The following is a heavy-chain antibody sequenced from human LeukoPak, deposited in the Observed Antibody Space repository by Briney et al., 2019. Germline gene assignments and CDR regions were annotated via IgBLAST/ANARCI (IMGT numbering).Heavy chain of an antibody. V-gene: IGHV1-18*01. Sequence: GCSVKGSCKASGYMLTSYGICWVRQAPVQEREWVGWMSANKGNAKYAQKSQGGVTMTRDTSTSTDYMELRSLRYDDTPVYYCASDVRCELFYDCSGYYIHFGYWGKGTLVTVST. J-gene: IGHJ4*02. CDR3: ASDVRCELFYDCSGYYIHFGY. CDR2: MSANKGNA. CDR1: GYMLTSYG. D-gene: IGHD3-22*01.